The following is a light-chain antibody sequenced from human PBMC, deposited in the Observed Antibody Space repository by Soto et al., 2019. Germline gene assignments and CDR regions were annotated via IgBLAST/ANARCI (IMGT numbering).Light chain of an antibody. CDR2: GAS. CDR1: QDINTW. J-gene: IGKJ3*01. Sequence: DIQMTQSPSSVSASIGDRVTITCRASQDINTWLAWYQQKPGKAPNLLIYGASSLQSGVPSRFSGSGSGTEFTLTISNLQPEDFATYYGQQANSFPFAFGPGTKVDIK. CDR3: QQANSFPFA. V-gene: IGKV1-12*02.